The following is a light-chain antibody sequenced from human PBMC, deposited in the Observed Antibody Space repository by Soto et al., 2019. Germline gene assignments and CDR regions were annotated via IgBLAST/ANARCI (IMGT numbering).Light chain of an antibody. CDR3: QQRSNWPLT. Sequence: IVMTQSPATLSVAPGERATLSCRASQSVSSSLAWYQHKPGQPPRLLIYNASKRATGIPVRFSGSGSGTDFTLTISSLESEDFAVYYCQQRSNWPLTFGGGTKVDIK. J-gene: IGKJ4*01. CDR1: QSVSSS. V-gene: IGKV3-11*01. CDR2: NAS.